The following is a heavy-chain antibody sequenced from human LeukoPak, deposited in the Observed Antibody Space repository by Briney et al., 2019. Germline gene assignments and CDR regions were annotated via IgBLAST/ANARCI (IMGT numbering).Heavy chain of an antibody. Sequence: GGSLRLSCAAPGFTFSSYSMNWVRQAPGKGLEWVSSISSSSSYIYYADSVKGRFTISRDNAKNSLYLQMNSLRAEDTAVYYCARLGIAAREEIDYWGQGTLVTVSS. CDR2: ISSSSSYI. CDR1: GFTFSSYS. CDR3: ARLGIAAREEIDY. D-gene: IGHD6-6*01. J-gene: IGHJ4*02. V-gene: IGHV3-21*01.